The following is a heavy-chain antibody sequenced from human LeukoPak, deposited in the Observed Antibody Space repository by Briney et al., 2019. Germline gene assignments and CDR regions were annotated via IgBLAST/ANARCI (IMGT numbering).Heavy chain of an antibody. CDR1: GYSISSGYY. CDR2: IYYSGST. V-gene: IGHV4-30-4*08. D-gene: IGHD2-8*01. J-gene: IGHJ6*03. CDR3: ARTKGNYYYMDV. Sequence: SETLSLTCAVSGYSISSGYYWGWIRQPPGKGLEWIGYIYYSGSTYYNPSLKSRVTISIDTSKNQFSLKLSSVTAADTAVYYCARTKGNYYYMDVWGKGTTVTVSS.